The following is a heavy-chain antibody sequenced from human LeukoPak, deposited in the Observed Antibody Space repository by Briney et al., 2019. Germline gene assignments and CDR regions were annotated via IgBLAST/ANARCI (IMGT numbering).Heavy chain of an antibody. V-gene: IGHV4-61*02. CDR1: GGSISSGSYY. CDR2: IYTSGST. CDR3: ARDRGSSSLGY. J-gene: IGHJ4*02. Sequence: SETLSLTCTVSGGSISSGSYYWSWIRQPAGKGLEWIGRIYTSGSTNYNPSLKSRVTISVDTSKNQFSLKLSSVTAADTAVYYCARDRGSSSLGYWGQGTLVTVSS. D-gene: IGHD6-13*01.